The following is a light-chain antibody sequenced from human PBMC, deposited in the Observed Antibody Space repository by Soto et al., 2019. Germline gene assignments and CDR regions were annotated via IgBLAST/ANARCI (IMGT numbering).Light chain of an antibody. J-gene: IGKJ2*01. Sequence: ELVMTQSPATLSVSPGERATLSCRASQSFSSNVAWYQQKPGQAPRLLIYGTSTRVTGIPARFSGSGSGTEFTLTISSLQSEDFAVYYSQLYGNSPPMYTFGQGTKVDIK. V-gene: IGKV3-15*01. CDR2: GTS. CDR3: QLYGNSPPMYT. CDR1: QSFSSN.